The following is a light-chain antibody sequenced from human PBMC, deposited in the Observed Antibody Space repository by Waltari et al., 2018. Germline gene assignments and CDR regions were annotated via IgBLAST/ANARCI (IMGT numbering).Light chain of an antibody. CDR1: QSINAW. Sequence: DIQMTQSPSTLSASVGDRVTITCRASQSINAWLAWYQQKPGKAPKLLIHKASTLEGGVSSRFRGSGSGAEFTLTISSLQPDDSATYYCQQYDNWPEYSFGQGTKLEI. CDR2: KAS. V-gene: IGKV1-5*03. J-gene: IGKJ2*01. CDR3: QQYDNWPEYS.